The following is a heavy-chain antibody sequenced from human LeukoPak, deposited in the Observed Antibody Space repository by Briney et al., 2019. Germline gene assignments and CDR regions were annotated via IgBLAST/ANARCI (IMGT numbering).Heavy chain of an antibody. J-gene: IGHJ4*02. V-gene: IGHV6-1*01. CDR1: GDSVSSNTAA. D-gene: IGHD3-16*01. CDR3: ARDPSDDQGLDY. CDR2: TYYRSKWYY. Sequence: SQTLSLTCALSGDSVSSNTAAWYWIRQSPSRGLEWLGRTYYRSKWYYEYAVSVRSRITINADTSKNQFPLQLNSVTPEDTAVYYCARDPSDDQGLDYWGQGTLVTVSS.